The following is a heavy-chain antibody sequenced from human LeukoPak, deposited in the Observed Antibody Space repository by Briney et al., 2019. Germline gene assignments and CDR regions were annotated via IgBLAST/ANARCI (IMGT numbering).Heavy chain of an antibody. CDR1: GYTFTGYY. V-gene: IGHV1-2*06. D-gene: IGHD2-21*02. CDR3: ARDYCGGDCFPDY. CDR2: INPNSGDP. Sequence: ASVKVSCKASGYTFTGYYVHWVRQAPGQGLEWMGRINPNSGDPNYAQKFQGRVTMTRDTSISTAYMELSRLRSDDTAVYYCARDYCGGDCFPDYWGQGTLVTVSS. J-gene: IGHJ4*02.